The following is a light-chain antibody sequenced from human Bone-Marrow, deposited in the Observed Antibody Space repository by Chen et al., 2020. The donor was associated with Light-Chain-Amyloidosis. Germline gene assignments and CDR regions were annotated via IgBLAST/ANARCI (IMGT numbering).Light chain of an antibody. CDR1: SSDIGGNKY. J-gene: IGLJ3*02. CDR3: SSITDSTTWV. Sequence: QSALPQPASVSGSPGQSIPISCPGSSSDIGGNKYVSWYQHYPGKAPKLMIYDVNNRPSGVSNRFSGSKSGSTASLTISGLQAEDEAAYYCSSITDSTTWVFGGGTKVTVL. V-gene: IGLV2-14*03. CDR2: DVN.